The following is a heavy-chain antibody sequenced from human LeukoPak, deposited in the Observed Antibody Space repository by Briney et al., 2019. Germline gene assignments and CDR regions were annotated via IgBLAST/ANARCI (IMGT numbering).Heavy chain of an antibody. CDR3: ARDGLSSGYYSGPFDY. J-gene: IGHJ4*02. CDR1: GGTFSSYA. D-gene: IGHD3-22*01. CDR2: IIPIFGTA. Sequence: SVKVSCKASGGTFSSYAISWVRQAPGQGLEWMGGIIPIFGTASYAQKFQGRVTITADESTSTAYMELSSLRSEDTAVYYCARDGLSSGYYSGPFDYWGQGTLVTVSS. V-gene: IGHV1-69*01.